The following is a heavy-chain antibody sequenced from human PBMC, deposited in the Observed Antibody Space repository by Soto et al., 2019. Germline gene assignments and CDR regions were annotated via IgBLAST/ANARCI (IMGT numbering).Heavy chain of an antibody. CDR3: AKAKFYFDSSPFDS. D-gene: IGHD1-26*01. J-gene: IGHJ4*02. CDR1: GFTFEDYA. Sequence: GGSLRLSCSTSGFTFEDYAVHWVRQSSRKGLEWVSFINADGSDRYYADSVKGRFTISRDNTKGSFYLQMDRLRLEDTAIYYVAKAKFYFDSSPFDSWGQGTLVTVS. V-gene: IGHV3-43D*04. CDR2: INADGSDR.